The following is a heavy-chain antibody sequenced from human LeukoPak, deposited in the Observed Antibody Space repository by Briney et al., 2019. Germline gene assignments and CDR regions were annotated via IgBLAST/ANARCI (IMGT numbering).Heavy chain of an antibody. CDR3: AREGSDFWGGYSKGYFDY. J-gene: IGHJ4*02. V-gene: IGHV3-48*01. D-gene: IGHD3-3*01. CDR1: VFTLSGDS. Sequence: TGGTLRLSCAVSVFTLSGDSVKGVRSGRGKGLEWVSYIGSSGSTRYYAAYVIGRVTMSRVKGKSLLYLQLSILRAEDTAVYYCAREGSDFWGGYSKGYFDYWGQGTLVTVSS. CDR2: IGSSGSTR.